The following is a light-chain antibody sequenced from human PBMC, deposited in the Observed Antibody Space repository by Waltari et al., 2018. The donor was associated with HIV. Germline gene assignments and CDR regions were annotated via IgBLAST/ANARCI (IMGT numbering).Light chain of an antibody. J-gene: IGLJ3*02. V-gene: IGLV2-11*01. CDR2: YVS. Sequence: QSALTQPRSLSGSLGQSVTISCTVTSSDVGGCNYVSWYQQHPGKAPKLMIYYVSKRPSGVPDRFSGSKSGNTASLTISGLQAEDEADYYCCSYAGSYTWVFGGGTKLTVL. CDR1: SSDVGGCNY. CDR3: CSYAGSYTWV.